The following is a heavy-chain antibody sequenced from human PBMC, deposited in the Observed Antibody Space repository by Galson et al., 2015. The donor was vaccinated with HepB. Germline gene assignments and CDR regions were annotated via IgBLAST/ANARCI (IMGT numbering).Heavy chain of an antibody. CDR3: ASGPYYFDY. J-gene: IGHJ4*02. CDR1: GYTFNSYG. CDR2: ISADNGDT. D-gene: IGHD3-16*01. V-gene: IGHV1-18*01. Sequence: SVKVSCKASGYTFNSYGFTWVRQAPGQGLEWMGWISADNGDTNYAQKVQGRAIMSRDPSTNTPYMELKSLRSDDTAVYYCASGPYYFDYWGQGTLVTVSS.